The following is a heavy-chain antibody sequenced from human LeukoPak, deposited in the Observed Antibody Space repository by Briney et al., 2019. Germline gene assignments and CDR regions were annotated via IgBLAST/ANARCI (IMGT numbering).Heavy chain of an antibody. CDR1: GIAFTSFA. D-gene: IGHD5-18*01. CDR3: AKDIAQGYTYGTIEQDY. V-gene: IGHV3-23*01. J-gene: IGHJ4*02. CDR2: ITETGDRA. Sequence: GGSLRLSCAASGIAFTSFAMSWVRQAPGRGLEWVAVITETGDRAYYADSVRGRSTISRDNSNETLYLQVNSLRAEDTAVYYCAKDIAQGYTYGTIEQDYWGQGTLVTVSS.